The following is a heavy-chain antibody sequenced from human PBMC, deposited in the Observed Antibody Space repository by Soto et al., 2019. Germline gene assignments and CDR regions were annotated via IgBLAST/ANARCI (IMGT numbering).Heavy chain of an antibody. J-gene: IGHJ4*02. CDR2: IIPIFGTA. V-gene: IGHV1-69*13. CDR3: ARDAYCGGDCGY. CDR1: GGTFSSYA. D-gene: IGHD2-21*02. Sequence: SVKVSCTASGGTFSSYAISWVRQAPGQGLEWMGGIIPIFGTANYAQKFQGRVTITADESTSTVYMELSSLRSEDTAVYYCARDAYCGGDCGYWGQGTLVTVSS.